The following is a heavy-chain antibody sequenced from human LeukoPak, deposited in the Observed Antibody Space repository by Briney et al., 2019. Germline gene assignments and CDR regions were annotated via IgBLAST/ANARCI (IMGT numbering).Heavy chain of an antibody. V-gene: IGHV3-21*01. Sequence: GGSLRLSCAASGFTFSSYSMNWVRQAPGKGLEWVSSISSSSSYIYYADSVKGRFTISRDNAKNSLYLQMNSLRAEDTAVYYCASGKRFGEPWFDPWGQGTLVTVSS. CDR3: ASGKRFGEPWFDP. D-gene: IGHD3-10*01. J-gene: IGHJ5*02. CDR2: ISSSSSYI. CDR1: GFTFSSYS.